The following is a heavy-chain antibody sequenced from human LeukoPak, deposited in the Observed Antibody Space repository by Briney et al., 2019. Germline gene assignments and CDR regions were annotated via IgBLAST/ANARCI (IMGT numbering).Heavy chain of an antibody. Sequence: GGSLRLSCEASGFTFSSHWMSWVRQAPGKGLEWVAIIKQDGSEKNYVDSVTGRFTISRDNAKNSLYLQMNSLRDEDTAVYYCARDTSAWRYGMDVWGQGTTVTVSS. D-gene: IGHD6-19*01. CDR1: GFTFSSHW. CDR2: IKQDGSEK. CDR3: ARDTSAWRYGMDV. V-gene: IGHV3-7*01. J-gene: IGHJ6*02.